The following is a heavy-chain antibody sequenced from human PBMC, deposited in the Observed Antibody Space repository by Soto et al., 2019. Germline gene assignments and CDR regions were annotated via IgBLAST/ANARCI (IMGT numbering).Heavy chain of an antibody. CDR2: IYSSGST. V-gene: IGHV4-59*01. J-gene: IGHJ4*02. Sequence: PSETLSLTCTVSGGSISSYYWSWIRQPPGKGLEWIGYIYSSGSTSYNPSLKSRVTISVDTSKNQFSLKLSSVTAADTAVYYCARDGDGYNYWGQGTLVTVSS. CDR3: ARDGDGYNY. D-gene: IGHD5-12*01. CDR1: GGSISSYY.